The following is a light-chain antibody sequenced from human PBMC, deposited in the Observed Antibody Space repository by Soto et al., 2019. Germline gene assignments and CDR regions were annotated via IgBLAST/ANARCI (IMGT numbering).Light chain of an antibody. V-gene: IGLV1-44*01. CDR2: NDN. J-gene: IGLJ2*01. CDR3: AAWDGSLNHIL. CDR1: SSNMGSNT. Sequence: QSVLTQPPSASGTPGQGVAISCSGSSSNMGSNTVNWYQHLPGTAPKLLIYNDNQRPSGVPDRFFGSKSGTSASLAMTGLQSEDEADYYCAAWDGSLNHILFGGGTKLTVL.